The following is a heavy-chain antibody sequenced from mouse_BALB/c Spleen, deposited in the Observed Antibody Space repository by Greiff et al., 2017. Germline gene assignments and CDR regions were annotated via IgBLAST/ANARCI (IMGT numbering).Heavy chain of an antibody. J-gene: IGHJ3*01. Sequence: EVKLMESGGGLVKPGGSLKLSCAASGFTFSDYYMYWVRQTPEKRLEWVATISDGGSYTYYPDSVKGRFTISRDNAKNNLYLQMSSLKSEDTAMYYCARGDYGRGFAYWGQGTLVTVSA. CDR3: ARGDYGRGFAY. CDR2: ISDGGSYT. D-gene: IGHD1-1*01. V-gene: IGHV5-4*02. CDR1: GFTFSDYY.